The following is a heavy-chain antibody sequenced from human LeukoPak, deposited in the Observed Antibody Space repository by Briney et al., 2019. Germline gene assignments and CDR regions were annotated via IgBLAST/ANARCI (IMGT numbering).Heavy chain of an antibody. CDR1: GGSISSGSYY. Sequence: SETLSLTCTVSGGSISSGSYYWSWIRQPAGKGLEWIGRIYTSGSTNYNPSLKSRVTISVDTSKNQFSLKLSSVTAADTAVYYCASSGPYSSSWYNYYYGMDVWGQGTTVTVSS. J-gene: IGHJ6*02. D-gene: IGHD6-13*01. CDR2: IYTSGST. V-gene: IGHV4-61*02. CDR3: ASSGPYSSSWYNYYYGMDV.